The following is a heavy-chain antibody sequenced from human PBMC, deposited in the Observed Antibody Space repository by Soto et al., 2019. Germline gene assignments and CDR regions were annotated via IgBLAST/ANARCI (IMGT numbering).Heavy chain of an antibody. CDR2: ISSSSSYI. V-gene: IGHV3-21*01. J-gene: IGHJ6*02. Sequence: PGGSLRLSCAASGFTFSGYSMNWVRQAPGKGLEWVSSISSSSSYIYYADSVKGRFTISRDNAKNSLYLQMNSLRAEDTAVYYCARAFPYYYGMDVWGQGTTVTVSS. CDR1: GFTFSGYS. CDR3: ARAFPYYYGMDV.